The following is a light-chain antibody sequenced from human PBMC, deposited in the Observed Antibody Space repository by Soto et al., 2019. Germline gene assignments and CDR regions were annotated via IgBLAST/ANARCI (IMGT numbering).Light chain of an antibody. Sequence: EIVLTQSPGTLSLSPGDRATLSCRASQSVGNNNLAWYQQKPGQAPRFLIYDASSRATGIPDRFSGSGSGTDFTLTISRLEPEDFALHYCQQYGSTPLTFGGGTKVEIK. CDR2: DAS. J-gene: IGKJ4*01. V-gene: IGKV3-20*01. CDR3: QQYGSTPLT. CDR1: QSVGNNN.